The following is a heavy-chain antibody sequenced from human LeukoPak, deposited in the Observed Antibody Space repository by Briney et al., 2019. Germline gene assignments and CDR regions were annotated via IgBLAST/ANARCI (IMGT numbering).Heavy chain of an antibody. CDR1: GGSISSYY. V-gene: IGHV4-59*01. D-gene: IGHD5-18*01. CDR2: IYYSEST. CDR3: ARAPDTAMVVDY. Sequence: SETLSLTCTVSGGSISSYYWSWIRQPPGKGLEWIGYIYYSESTNYNPSLKSRVTISVDTSKNQFSLKLSSVTAADTAVYYCARAPDTAMVVDYWGQGTLVTVSS. J-gene: IGHJ4*02.